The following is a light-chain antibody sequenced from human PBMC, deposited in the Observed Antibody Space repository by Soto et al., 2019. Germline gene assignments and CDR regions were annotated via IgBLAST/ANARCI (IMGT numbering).Light chain of an antibody. CDR2: EVT. V-gene: IGLV2-14*02. J-gene: IGLJ3*02. CDR3: SSYTTISTWV. CDR1: SSDVGSYKL. Sequence: QSALTQPASVSGSPGQSITISCTGTSSDVGSYKLVSWYQQHPGKAPKLMIYEVTNRPSGVSNRFSGSKSGNTASLIISGLQAEDEADYYCSSYTTISTWVFGGGTKLTVL.